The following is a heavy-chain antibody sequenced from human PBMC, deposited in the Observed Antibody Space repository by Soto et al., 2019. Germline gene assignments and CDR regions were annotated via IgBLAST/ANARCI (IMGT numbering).Heavy chain of an antibody. CDR3: ARQTMDNNYYGMDV. Sequence: GESLKISCKGSGYSFTSYWISWVRQMPGKGLEWMGRIDPSDSYTNYSPSFQGRVTISADKSISTAYLQWSSLKASDTAMYYCARQTMDNNYYGMDVWGQGTTVTVSS. D-gene: IGHD2-2*03. V-gene: IGHV5-10-1*01. CDR2: IDPSDSYT. J-gene: IGHJ6*02. CDR1: GYSFTSYW.